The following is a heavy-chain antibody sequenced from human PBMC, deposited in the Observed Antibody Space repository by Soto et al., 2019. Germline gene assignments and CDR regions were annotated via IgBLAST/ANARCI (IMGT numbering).Heavy chain of an antibody. CDR1: GGTFSSYA. Sequence: QVQLVQSGAEVKKPGSSVKVSCKASGGTFSSYAISWVRQAPGQGLEWMGGIIPIFGTANYAQKFQGRVTITADDSTSTAYMELSSLRSEDTAVYYCARRGYQLPQTGYYYYGMDVWGQGTTVTVSS. CDR2: IIPIFGTA. D-gene: IGHD2-2*01. V-gene: IGHV1-69*01. CDR3: ARRGYQLPQTGYYYYGMDV. J-gene: IGHJ6*02.